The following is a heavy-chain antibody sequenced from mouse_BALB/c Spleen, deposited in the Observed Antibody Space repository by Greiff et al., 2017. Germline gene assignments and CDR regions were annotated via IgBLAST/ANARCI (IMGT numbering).Heavy chain of an antibody. J-gene: IGHJ4*01. CDR1: GFTFSSYT. CDR2: ISNGGGST. CDR3: ARRYGNYLYAMDY. Sequence: EVHLVESGGGLVQPGGSLKLSCAASGFTFSSYTMSWVRQTPEKRLEWVAYISNGGGSTYYPDTVKGRFTISRDNAKNTLYLQMSSLKSEDTAMYYCARRYGNYLYAMDYWGQGTSVTVSS. D-gene: IGHD2-10*02. V-gene: IGHV5-12-2*01.